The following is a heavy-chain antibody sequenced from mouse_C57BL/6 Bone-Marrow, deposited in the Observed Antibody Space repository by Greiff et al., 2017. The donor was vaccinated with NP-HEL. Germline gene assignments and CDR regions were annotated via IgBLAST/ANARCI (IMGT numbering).Heavy chain of an antibody. J-gene: IGHJ1*03. CDR1: GYTFTSYW. Sequence: VQLQQPGAELVMPGASVKLSCKASGYTFTSYWMHWVKQRPGQGLEWIGEIDPSDSYTNYNQKFKGKSTLTVDKSSSTAYMPRSSLTSEDSAVYYCARETTVVALYFDVWGTGTTVTVSS. V-gene: IGHV1-69*01. D-gene: IGHD1-1*01. CDR3: ARETTVVALYFDV. CDR2: IDPSDSYT.